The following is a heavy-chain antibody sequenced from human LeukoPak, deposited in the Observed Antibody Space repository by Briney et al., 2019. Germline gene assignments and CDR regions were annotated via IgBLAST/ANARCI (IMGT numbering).Heavy chain of an antibody. Sequence: SETLSLTCTVSGGSISSYYWSWIRQPPGKGLEWIGYIYYSGSTNYNPSLKSRVTISVDTSKNQFSLKLSSVTAADTAVYYCARNRDGYNEIFDYWGQGTLVTVSS. CDR2: IYYSGST. J-gene: IGHJ4*02. CDR3: ARNRDGYNEIFDY. D-gene: IGHD5-24*01. V-gene: IGHV4-59*12. CDR1: GGSISSYY.